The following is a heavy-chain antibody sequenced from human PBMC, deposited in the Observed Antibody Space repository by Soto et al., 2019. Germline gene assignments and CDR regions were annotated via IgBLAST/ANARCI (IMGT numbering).Heavy chain of an antibody. J-gene: IGHJ4*02. V-gene: IGHV3-9*01. Sequence: GGSLRLSCVASGFTFDDYAMHWVRQAPGKGLEWVSGISWNSGSIGYADSVKGRFTISRDNAKNSLYLQMNSLRADDTALYYCAIDAGYSSSHLWHWGQGTLVTVS. D-gene: IGHD6-6*01. CDR1: GFTFDDYA. CDR3: AIDAGYSSSHLWH. CDR2: ISWNSGSI.